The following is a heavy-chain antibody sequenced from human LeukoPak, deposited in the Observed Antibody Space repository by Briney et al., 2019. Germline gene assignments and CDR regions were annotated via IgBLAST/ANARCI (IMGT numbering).Heavy chain of an antibody. J-gene: IGHJ4*02. CDR3: ARGGSSWYADY. CDR2: IYYSGTT. D-gene: IGHD6-13*01. CDR1: GGSISSYY. Sequence: SETLSLTCTVSGGSISSYYWGWIRQPPGKGLEWIGCIYYSGTTYYNPSLRSRVTISVDTSKNQFSLKLSSVTAADTAVYYCARGGSSWYADYWGQGTLVTVSS. V-gene: IGHV4-39*07.